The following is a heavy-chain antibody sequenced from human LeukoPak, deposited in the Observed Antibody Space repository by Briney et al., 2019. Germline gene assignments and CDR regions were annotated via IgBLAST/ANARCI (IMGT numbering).Heavy chain of an antibody. J-gene: IGHJ5*02. Sequence: SVKVSCKASGYTFTGYYMHWVRQAPGQGLEWMGGIIPIFGTANYAQKFQGRVTITADESTSTAYMELSSLRSEDTAVYYCARDEQWRGNWFDPWGQGTLVTVSS. CDR3: ARDEQWRGNWFDP. CDR1: GYTFTGYY. CDR2: IIPIFGTA. V-gene: IGHV1-69*13. D-gene: IGHD6-19*01.